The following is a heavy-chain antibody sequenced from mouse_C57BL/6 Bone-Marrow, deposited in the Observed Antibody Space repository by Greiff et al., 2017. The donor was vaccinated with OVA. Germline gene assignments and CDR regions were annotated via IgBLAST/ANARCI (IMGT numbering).Heavy chain of an antibody. V-gene: IGHV14-2*01. D-gene: IGHD2-3*01. J-gene: IGHJ2*03. CDR2: IDPEDGET. CDR1: GFNFKDYY. CDR3: ARDGYYVDY. Sequence: VQLQQSGAELVKPGASVKLSCTASGFNFKDYYMHWVKQRTEQGLEWIGRIDPEDGETKYAAQFQGKATITADTSSNTDYLQLSNLTSEDTAVSYSARDGYYVDYWDQGTSITVTS.